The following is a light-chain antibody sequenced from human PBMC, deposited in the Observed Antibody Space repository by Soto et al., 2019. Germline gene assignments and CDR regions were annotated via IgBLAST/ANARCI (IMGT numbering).Light chain of an antibody. J-gene: IGKJ4*01. Sequence: DIQMTQSPSSLSASVGDRVTITCQASQAISNSLNWYQQKPGKAPKLLIYDASNLETGVPSRLSGSGSGTDFTFNISSLQPEDIATYYCQQYDNLLTFGGGTKVEIK. CDR2: DAS. V-gene: IGKV1-33*01. CDR1: QAISNS. CDR3: QQYDNLLT.